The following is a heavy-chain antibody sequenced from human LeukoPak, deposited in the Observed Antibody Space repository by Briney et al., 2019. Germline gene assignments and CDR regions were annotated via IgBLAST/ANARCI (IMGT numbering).Heavy chain of an antibody. J-gene: IGHJ4*02. CDR3: ARVGVDYSGNIIKYYFDY. Sequence: SETLSLTCTVSGGSISSYYWSWIRQPPGKGLEWIGYIYYSGSTNYNPSLKSRVVISVDTSKNQFSLKLSPVTAADTAVYYCARVGVDYSGNIIKYYFDYWGQGTLVTVSS. D-gene: IGHD4-23*01. V-gene: IGHV4-59*01. CDR1: GGSISSYY. CDR2: IYYSGST.